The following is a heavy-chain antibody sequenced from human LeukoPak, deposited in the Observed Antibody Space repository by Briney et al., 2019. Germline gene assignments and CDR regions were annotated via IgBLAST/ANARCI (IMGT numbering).Heavy chain of an antibody. V-gene: IGHV3-53*01. CDR2: IYSGGST. J-gene: IGHJ6*02. Sequence: GGSLRLSCAASGFTVSSNYMSWVRQAPGKGLDWVSVIYSGGSTYYADSVKGRFTISRDNSKNTLYLQMNSLRAEDTAVYYCAGAPFYYYYYGMDVWGQGTTVTVSS. CDR3: AGAPFYYYYYGMDV. CDR1: GFTVSSNY.